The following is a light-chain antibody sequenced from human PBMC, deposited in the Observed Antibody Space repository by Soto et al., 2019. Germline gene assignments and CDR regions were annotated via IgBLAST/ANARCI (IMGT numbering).Light chain of an antibody. J-gene: IGKJ4*01. V-gene: IGKV3-11*01. CDR3: QHRTKWPLT. CDR2: DAF. Sequence: DIVLTQAPATLSLSPGERATLSCRASEILYNFLAWYQVRPGQVPRLLISDAFNRATGVPARFSGSGSGTDFTLTIDNVEPEDSAVYFCQHRTKWPLTFGGGTK. CDR1: EILYNF.